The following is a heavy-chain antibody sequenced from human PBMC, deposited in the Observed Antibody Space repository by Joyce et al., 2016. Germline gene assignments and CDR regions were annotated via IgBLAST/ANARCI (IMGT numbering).Heavy chain of an antibody. D-gene: IGHD3-10*01. CDR2: IYDSGAT. Sequence: EVQLVESGGGLIQPGGSLRLSCAASGFIVSANYMSWVRQAPGKGLEWISVIYDSGATVYADSLKGRFTISKDNSKNTIYLQMKNLRAEDTAVYYCVGGRHYLDYWGQGTLLTVSS. V-gene: IGHV3-53*01. CDR1: GFIVSANY. J-gene: IGHJ4*01. CDR3: VGGRHYLDY.